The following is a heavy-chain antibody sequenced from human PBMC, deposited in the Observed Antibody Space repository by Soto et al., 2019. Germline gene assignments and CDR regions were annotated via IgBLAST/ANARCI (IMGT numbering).Heavy chain of an antibody. D-gene: IGHD6-19*01. Sequence: AVKVSCKASGGTFSSYAISWVRQAPGQGLEWMGGIIPIFGTANYAQKFQGRVTITADESTSTAYMELSSLRSEDTAVYYCARDSSGWPRGFDYWGQGTLVTVSS. J-gene: IGHJ4*02. CDR2: IIPIFGTA. V-gene: IGHV1-69*13. CDR1: GGTFSSYA. CDR3: ARDSSGWPRGFDY.